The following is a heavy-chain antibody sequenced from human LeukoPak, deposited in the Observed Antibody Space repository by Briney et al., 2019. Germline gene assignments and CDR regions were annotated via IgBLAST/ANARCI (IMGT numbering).Heavy chain of an antibody. CDR2: INPSGGST. V-gene: IGHV1-46*01. CDR1: GCTFINYY. Sequence: ASVNVSFKSSGCTFINYYMHWVRQAPGQGLEWMGIINPSGGSTSYAQKFQGRVTMTRDTSTSTVYMELSSLRSEDTAVYYCARDESTSILWWWGQGTLVTVSS. J-gene: IGHJ1*01. D-gene: IGHD2-21*01. CDR3: ARDESTSILWW.